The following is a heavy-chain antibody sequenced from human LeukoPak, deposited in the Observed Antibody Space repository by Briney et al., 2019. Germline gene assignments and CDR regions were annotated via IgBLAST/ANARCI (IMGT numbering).Heavy chain of an antibody. CDR3: ARDVPIPAATPNYYYYYMDV. Sequence: PSETLSLTCTVSGGSISSYYWSWIRQPAGKGLEWIGRIYTSGSTNYNPSLKSRVTMSVDTSKNQFSLKLSSVTAADTAVYYCARDVPIPAATPNYYYYYMDVWGKGTTVTVSS. D-gene: IGHD2-2*02. CDR1: GGSISSYY. CDR2: IYTSGST. J-gene: IGHJ6*03. V-gene: IGHV4-4*07.